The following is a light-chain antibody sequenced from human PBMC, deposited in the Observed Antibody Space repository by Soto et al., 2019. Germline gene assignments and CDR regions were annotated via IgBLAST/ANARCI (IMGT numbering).Light chain of an antibody. Sequence: EIVMTQSPATLSASPGERATISCRASQSVNSILAWYQQKPGQAPTLLIYEASSRASGIPARFSGSGSGTEFTLTISSLQSEDFAVYYCQQFDSRPPVTFGQGTRLEIK. CDR1: QSVNSI. CDR3: QQFDSRPPVT. J-gene: IGKJ5*01. CDR2: EAS. V-gene: IGKV3-15*01.